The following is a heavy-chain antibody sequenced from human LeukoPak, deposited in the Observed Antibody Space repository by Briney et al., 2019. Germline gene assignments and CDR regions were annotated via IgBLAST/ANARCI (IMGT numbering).Heavy chain of an antibody. V-gene: IGHV3-23*01. J-gene: IGHJ6*02. Sequence: GGSLRLSCAASGFIFSNYAMSWARQAPGRGLEWVSTISDSGDSTYYADSVRGRFTISRDNSKNTLYLQMNSLRAEDTAIHYCAKVPYSDYGSGRPPFMDVWGQGTTVAVSS. CDR2: ISDSGDST. CDR1: GFIFSNYA. D-gene: IGHD3-10*01. CDR3: AKVPYSDYGSGRPPFMDV.